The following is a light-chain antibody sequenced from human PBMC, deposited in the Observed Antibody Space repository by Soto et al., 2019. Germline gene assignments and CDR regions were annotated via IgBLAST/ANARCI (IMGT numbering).Light chain of an antibody. CDR3: QQYYSPPYT. Sequence: DIVMTQSPDSLAVSLGERATINCKSSQSVLYSSNNKNYLGWYQQKPGQTPKLLIYWVSTRDSGVPDRFIGRGSGTDFTLTISRLQAEDVAVYSCQQYYSPPYTFGQGTRLEIK. J-gene: IGKJ2*01. V-gene: IGKV4-1*01. CDR2: WVS. CDR1: QSVLYSSNNKNY.